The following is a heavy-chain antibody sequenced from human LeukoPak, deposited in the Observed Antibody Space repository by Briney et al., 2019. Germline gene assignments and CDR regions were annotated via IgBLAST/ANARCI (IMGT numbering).Heavy chain of an antibody. Sequence: GGSLRLSCAASGFSFSRYEVHWVRQAPGKGLEWVSSISSSSSYIYYADSVKGRFTISRDNSKNTLYLQMNSLRAEDTAVYYCALRPYYDILTGYYSPPAWGQGTMVTVSS. D-gene: IGHD3-9*01. CDR2: ISSSSSYI. CDR1: GFSFSRYE. J-gene: IGHJ3*01. CDR3: ALRPYYDILTGYYSPPA. V-gene: IGHV3-21*04.